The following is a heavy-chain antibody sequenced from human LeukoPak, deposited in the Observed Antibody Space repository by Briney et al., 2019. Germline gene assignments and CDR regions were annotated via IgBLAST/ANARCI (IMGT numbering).Heavy chain of an antibody. V-gene: IGHV3-21*01. D-gene: IGHD6-6*01. J-gene: IGHJ6*02. CDR2: ISRSGRDI. CDR3: ARDEYSSSPASGMDV. Sequence: PGGSLRLSCAASGFTFGTYAMNWVRQAPGKGLEWVSSISRSGRDIYYADSVKGRFTISRDNAKNSLYLQMNSLRAEDTAVYYCARDEYSSSPASGMDVWGQGTTVTVSS. CDR1: GFTFGTYA.